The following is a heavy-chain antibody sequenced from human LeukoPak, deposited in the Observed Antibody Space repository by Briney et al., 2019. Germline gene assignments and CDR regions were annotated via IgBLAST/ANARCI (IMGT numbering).Heavy chain of an antibody. Sequence: GGSLRLSCAASGFTFSSYAMSWVRQAPGKGLEWVSSISGSGGATYYADSVKGLVTISRDNSKNTLYLQMNSLRAEDTAVYYCTKVPVFSLTISEVVTDDAFDIWGQGTIVTVSS. V-gene: IGHV3-23*01. CDR3: TKVPVFSLTISEVVTDDAFDI. J-gene: IGHJ3*02. CDR2: ISGSGGAT. CDR1: GFTFSSYA. D-gene: IGHD3-3*01.